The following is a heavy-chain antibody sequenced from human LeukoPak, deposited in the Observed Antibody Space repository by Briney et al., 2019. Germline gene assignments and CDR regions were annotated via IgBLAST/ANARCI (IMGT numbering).Heavy chain of an antibody. CDR2: IKQDGSEK. Sequence: PGGSLRLSCAASGFTFSSYWMSWVRQAPGKGLEWVANIKQDGSEKYYVDSVKGRFTISRDNAKNSLYLQMNSLSAEDTAVYYCAGWDCGGDCYPYYYYGMDVWGQGTTVTVSS. CDR3: AGWDCGGDCYPYYYYGMDV. D-gene: IGHD2-21*02. J-gene: IGHJ6*02. V-gene: IGHV3-7*01. CDR1: GFTFSSYW.